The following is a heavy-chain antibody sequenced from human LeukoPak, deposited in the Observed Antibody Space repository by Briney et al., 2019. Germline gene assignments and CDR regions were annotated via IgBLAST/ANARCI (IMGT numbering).Heavy chain of an antibody. D-gene: IGHD4-4*01. CDR2: IWYDGSNK. V-gene: IGHV3-33*01. CDR3: ARARHDYNKTPFDP. CDR1: GFTFSSYG. J-gene: IGHJ5*02. Sequence: GGSLRLSCAASGFTFSSYGMHWVRQAPGKGLEWVAVIWYDGSNKYYADSVKGRFTISRDNSKNTLYLQMNSLRAEDTAVYYCARARHDYNKTPFDPWGQGTLVTVSS.